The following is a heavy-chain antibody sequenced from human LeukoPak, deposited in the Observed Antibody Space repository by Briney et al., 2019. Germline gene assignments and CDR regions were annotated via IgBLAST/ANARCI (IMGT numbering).Heavy chain of an antibody. CDR3: GRTLDRLPYYGMDV. Sequence: GESLRISCTGSGYSFTSYWISWVRQMPGKGLEWMGRIDPSDSYTNYSPSFQGHVTISAGKSISTVHLQWSSLKASDTAMCYCGRTLDRLPYYGMDVWGQGTTVTVSS. D-gene: IGHD1-1*01. CDR2: IDPSDSYT. CDR1: GYSFTSYW. J-gene: IGHJ6*02. V-gene: IGHV5-10-1*01.